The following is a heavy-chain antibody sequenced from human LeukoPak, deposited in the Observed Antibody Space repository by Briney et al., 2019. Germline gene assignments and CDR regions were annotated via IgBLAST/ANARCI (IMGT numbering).Heavy chain of an antibody. V-gene: IGHV3-49*04. Sequence: GGSLRLSCTASGFTFGDYAMSWVRQAPGKGLEWVGFIISKAYGGTTEYAASVKGRFTISRDDSKGIAHLQMNSLKTEDTAVYYCTRGPADFDYWGQGTLVTVSS. CDR2: IISKAYGGTT. CDR3: TRGPADFDY. J-gene: IGHJ4*02. CDR1: GFTFGDYA.